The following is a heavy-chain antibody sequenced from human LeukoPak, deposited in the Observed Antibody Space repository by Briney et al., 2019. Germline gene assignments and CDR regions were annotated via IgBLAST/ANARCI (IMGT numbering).Heavy chain of an antibody. CDR2: ISYDGSNK. D-gene: IGHD3-22*01. V-gene: IGHV3-30*01. CDR1: GFTFSSYA. Sequence: GGSLRLSCAASGFTFSSYAMHWVRQAPGKGLEWVAVISYDGSNKYYADSVKGRFTISRDNSKNTLYLQMNSLRAEDTAVYYCARDGDSSGYYYPFDYWGQGTLVTVSS. CDR3: ARDGDSSGYYYPFDY. J-gene: IGHJ4*02.